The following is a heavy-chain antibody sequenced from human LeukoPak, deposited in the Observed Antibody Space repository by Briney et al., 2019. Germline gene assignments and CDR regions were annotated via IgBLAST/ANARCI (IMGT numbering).Heavy chain of an antibody. CDR1: GYTFTGYY. D-gene: IGHD4-17*01. Sequence: ASVKVSCKASGYTFTGYYMHWVRQAPGQGLEWMGWINPSGGSTSYAQKFQGRVTMTRDMSTSTVYMELSSLRSEDTAVYYCARDQYGDSPGYYFDYWGQGTLVTVSS. V-gene: IGHV1-46*01. CDR2: INPSGGST. J-gene: IGHJ4*02. CDR3: ARDQYGDSPGYYFDY.